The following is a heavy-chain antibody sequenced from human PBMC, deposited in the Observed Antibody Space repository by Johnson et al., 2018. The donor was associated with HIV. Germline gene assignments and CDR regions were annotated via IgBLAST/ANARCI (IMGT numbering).Heavy chain of an antibody. D-gene: IGHD3-9*01. J-gene: IGHJ3*02. CDR3: AQGYYGILTGYYDAFDI. CDR2: IRYDGSNK. V-gene: IGHV3-30*02. Sequence: VQLVESGGGLVQPGGSLRLSCAASRFTFSSYAMHWVRQAPGKGLDWVAFIRYDGSNKYYADSVKGRFTISRDNSKNTLYLKMNSLRAEDTAVYYCAQGYYGILTGYYDAFDIWGQGTMVMVSS. CDR1: RFTFSSYA.